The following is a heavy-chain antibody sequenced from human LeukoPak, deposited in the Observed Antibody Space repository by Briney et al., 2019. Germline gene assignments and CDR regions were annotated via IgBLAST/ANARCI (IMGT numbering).Heavy chain of an antibody. J-gene: IGHJ4*02. Sequence: GGSLRLSCAAPGFTFSDYYMSWIRQAPGKGLEWVSYISSSGSTIYYADSVKGRFTISRDNAKDSLYLQMNSLRAEDTAVYYCARGYGSSWRYFDYWGQGTLVTVSS. CDR3: ARGYGSSWRYFDY. CDR1: GFTFSDYY. D-gene: IGHD6-13*01. V-gene: IGHV3-11*04. CDR2: ISSSGSTI.